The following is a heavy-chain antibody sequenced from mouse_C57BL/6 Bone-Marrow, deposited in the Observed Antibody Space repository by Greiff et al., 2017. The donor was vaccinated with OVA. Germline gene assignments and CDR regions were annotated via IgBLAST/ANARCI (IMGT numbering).Heavy chain of an antibody. CDR2: INPGSGGT. CDR3: ALITTPHYCDY. J-gene: IGHJ2*01. V-gene: IGHV1-54*01. CDR1: GYAFTNYL. D-gene: IGHD1-1*01. Sequence: QVQLQQSGAELVRPGTSVKVSCKASGYAFTNYLIEWVKQRPGQGLEWIGVINPGSGGTNYNEKFKGKATLTADKSSSTAYMQLSSLTSEDSAVYFCALITTPHYCDYWGQGTTLTVSS.